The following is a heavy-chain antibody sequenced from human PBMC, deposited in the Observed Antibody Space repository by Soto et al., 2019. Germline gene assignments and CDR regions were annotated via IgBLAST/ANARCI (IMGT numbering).Heavy chain of an antibody. CDR3: ARDKDLQPTVWGF. Sequence: QVHLQESGPGLVRPSQTLSLTCTVSGDSMATVGHYYNWIRQVPGKGLEWIGYVYYSGATHYTPSLRARATISRDTSKNQFSLRLISVTAADTALYYCARDKDLQPTVWGFWGQGIQVTVSS. CDR2: VYYSGAT. CDR1: GDSMATVGHY. D-gene: IGHD3-16*01. V-gene: IGHV4-31*03. J-gene: IGHJ4*02.